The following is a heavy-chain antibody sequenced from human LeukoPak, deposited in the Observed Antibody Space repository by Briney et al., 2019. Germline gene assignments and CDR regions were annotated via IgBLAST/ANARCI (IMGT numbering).Heavy chain of an antibody. CDR1: GFTFSSYW. CDR2: IKQDGSEK. Sequence: GGSLRLSCAASGFTFSSYWMSWVRQAPGKGLEWVANIKQDGSEKYYVDSVKGRFTISRDNAKNSLYLQMNSLRAEDTAVYYCARDVFGAVAGHVFDYWGQGTLVTVSS. J-gene: IGHJ4*02. D-gene: IGHD6-19*01. V-gene: IGHV3-7*01. CDR3: ARDVFGAVAGHVFDY.